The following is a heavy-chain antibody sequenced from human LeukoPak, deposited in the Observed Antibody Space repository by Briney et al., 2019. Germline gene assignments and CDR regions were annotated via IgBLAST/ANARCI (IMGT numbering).Heavy chain of an antibody. CDR2: INPNSGGT. CDR1: GYTFTGYY. D-gene: IGHD3-3*01. V-gene: IGHV1-2*02. CDR3: ARDSATGYYDFWSGYFLFDY. J-gene: IGHJ4*02. Sequence: GASVKVSCKASGYTFTGYYMHWVRQAPGQGLEWMGWINPNSGGTNYAQKFQGRVTMTRDTSISTAYMELSRLRSDDTAVYYCARDSATGYYDFWSGYFLFDYWGQGTLVTVSS.